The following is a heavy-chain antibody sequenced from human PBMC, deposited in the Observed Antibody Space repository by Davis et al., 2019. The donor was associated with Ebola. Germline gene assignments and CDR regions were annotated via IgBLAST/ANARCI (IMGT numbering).Heavy chain of an antibody. D-gene: IGHD4-17*01. CDR3: ARHVDYADYYYYHGMDV. V-gene: IGHV5-10-1*01. CDR1: GYSFNSYW. Sequence: GESLKISCKGSGYSFNSYWISWVRQTPAKGLEWMGRIDPVDSHTNYSPSFQGHVIISVDKSTSTAYLQWTSLKASDTAMYYCARHVDYADYYYYHGMDVWGQGTTVTVSS. CDR2: IDPVDSHT. J-gene: IGHJ6*02.